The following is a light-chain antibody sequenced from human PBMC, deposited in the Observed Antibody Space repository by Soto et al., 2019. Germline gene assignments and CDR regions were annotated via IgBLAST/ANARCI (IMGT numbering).Light chain of an antibody. V-gene: IGKV2D-29*01. CDR2: EGS. J-gene: IGKJ2*01. CDR1: QTLLRSDGRTY. Sequence: VLTQTPLSLSVTPGQPASISCKSSQTLLRSDGRTYLDWFLQRPGLPPQLLISEGSNRFSGVPDKFSGSGSGTDFTLKISRVEAEDIEVYYCMQSIRLPYTFGQGTKLEIK. CDR3: MQSIRLPYT.